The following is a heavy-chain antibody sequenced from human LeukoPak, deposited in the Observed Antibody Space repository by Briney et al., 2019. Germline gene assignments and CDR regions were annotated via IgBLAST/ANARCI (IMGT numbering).Heavy chain of an antibody. Sequence: GGSLRLSCAASGFTFSSYSMNWVRQAPGKGLEWVSSISSSSSYIYYADSVKGRFTISRDNSKNTLNLQMNSLRAEDTAVYYCVKDYYDYVWGSPYYYMDVWGKGTTVTVSS. CDR3: VKDYYDYVWGSPYYYMDV. CDR1: GFTFSSYS. V-gene: IGHV3-21*04. J-gene: IGHJ6*03. D-gene: IGHD3-16*01. CDR2: ISSSSSYI.